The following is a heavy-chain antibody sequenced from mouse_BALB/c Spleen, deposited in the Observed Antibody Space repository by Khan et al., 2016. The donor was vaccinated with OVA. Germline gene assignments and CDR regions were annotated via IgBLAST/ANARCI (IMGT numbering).Heavy chain of an antibody. Sequence: EVQLLESGGGLVQPGGSLILSCAASGFDFSRYWMSWARQAPGKGQEWIGEINPGSRTINYTPSLKDKFIISRDNAKNTLYLQMRKVRSEDTALYYCARLERYGQLANWGQGTLVTVSA. V-gene: IGHV4-2*02. CDR2: INPGSRTI. D-gene: IGHD2-14*01. CDR1: GFDFSRYW. J-gene: IGHJ3*01. CDR3: ARLERYGQLAN.